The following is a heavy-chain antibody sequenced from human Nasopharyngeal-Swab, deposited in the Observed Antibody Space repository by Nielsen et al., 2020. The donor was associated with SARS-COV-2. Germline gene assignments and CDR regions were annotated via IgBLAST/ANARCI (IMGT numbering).Heavy chain of an antibody. CDR1: GFTFSSYA. Sequence: GESLKISCAASGFTFSSYAMSWVRQAPGKGLEWVSVIYSGGSTYYADSVKGRFTISRDNSKNTLYLQMNSLRAEDTAVYYCARDGQSYGMDVWGQGTTVTVSS. CDR2: IYSGGST. J-gene: IGHJ6*02. CDR3: ARDGQSYGMDV. V-gene: IGHV3-53*01.